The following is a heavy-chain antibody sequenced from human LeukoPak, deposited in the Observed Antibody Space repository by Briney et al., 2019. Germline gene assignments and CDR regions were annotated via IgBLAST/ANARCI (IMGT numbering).Heavy chain of an antibody. CDR3: AKAPVGHCSGGSCYPFDY. D-gene: IGHD2-15*01. V-gene: IGHV3-7*03. J-gene: IGHJ4*02. CDR1: GFTFSSYW. CDR2: IKQDGSEK. Sequence: GGSLRLSCAASGFTFSSYWMSWVRQAPGKGLEWVANIKQDGSEKYYVDSVKGRFTISRDNAKNSLYLQMNSLRAEDTAVYYCAKAPVGHCSGGSCYPFDYWGQGTLVTVSS.